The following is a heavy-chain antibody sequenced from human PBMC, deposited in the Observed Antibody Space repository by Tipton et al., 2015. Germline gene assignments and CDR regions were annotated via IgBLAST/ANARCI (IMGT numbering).Heavy chain of an antibody. CDR2: IAYRTST. Sequence: TLSLTCTVSGGSVSAYYWSWIRQSPVKGLEWIAFIAYRTSTSNHSLQTRVTASVDASKNHLSLEMTSVTAEDTAIYFCARDHAAEGNVGYYGGLDVWGQGTTVTVSS. J-gene: IGHJ6*02. D-gene: IGHD3-22*01. CDR3: ARDHAAEGNVGYYGGLDV. CDR1: GGSVSAYY. V-gene: IGHV4-59*02.